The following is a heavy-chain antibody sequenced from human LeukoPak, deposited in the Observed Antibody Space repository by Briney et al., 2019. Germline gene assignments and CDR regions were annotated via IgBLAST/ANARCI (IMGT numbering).Heavy chain of an antibody. J-gene: IGHJ4*02. CDR2: INWNGGRT. V-gene: IGHV3-20*04. CDR1: GFTFDDYD. Sequence: GGSLRLSCAASGFTFDDYDMSWVRQAPGKGLEWVSDINWNGGRTGYADSVTGRFTISRDNSKNTLYLQMNSLRAEDTAVYYCARWDGYGDYWGQGTLVTVSS. CDR3: ARWDGYGDY. D-gene: IGHD5-24*01.